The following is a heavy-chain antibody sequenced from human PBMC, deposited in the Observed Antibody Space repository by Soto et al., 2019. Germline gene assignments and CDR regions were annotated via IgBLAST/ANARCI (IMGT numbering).Heavy chain of an antibody. CDR1: GGSFSDYY. CDR3: VRGRAFMSRVAFDI. CDR2: INHSGST. V-gene: IGHV4-34*02. D-gene: IGHD1-26*01. Sequence: QVQLQQRGAGLLKPSETLSLTCAVLGGSFSDYYWTWIRQPPGKGLEWIGEINHSGSTSYNPSLKSRPTLSVDTSTKEFSLNLSSVTAADTAAYHCVRGRAFMSRVAFDIWGQGQWSPSLQ. J-gene: IGHJ3*02.